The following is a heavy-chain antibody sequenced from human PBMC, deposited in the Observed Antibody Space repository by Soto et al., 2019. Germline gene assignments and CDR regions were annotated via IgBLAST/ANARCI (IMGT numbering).Heavy chain of an antibody. J-gene: IGHJ5*02. CDR3: AREHYYDSSGYYYDWFDP. Sequence: SETLSLTCTVSGGSISSGDYYWSWIRQPPGKGLEWIGYIYYSGSTYYNPSLKSRVTISVDTSKNQFSLKPSSVTAADTAVYYCAREHYYDSSGYYYDWFDPGGQGTLVTVSS. D-gene: IGHD3-22*01. V-gene: IGHV4-30-4*01. CDR1: GGSISSGDYY. CDR2: IYYSGST.